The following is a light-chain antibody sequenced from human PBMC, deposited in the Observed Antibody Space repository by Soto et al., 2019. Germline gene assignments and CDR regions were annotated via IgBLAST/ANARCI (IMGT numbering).Light chain of an antibody. CDR3: MQALQTPIN. CDR1: QILLHTNGNNY. V-gene: IGKV2-28*01. CDR2: LGS. Sequence: DIVMTQSPLSLPVSPVEPASISFMSSQILLHTNGNNYLDWYLQKAGQSPQLLIYLGSNRASGVPDRFSGSGSGTEFTLKISRVEAEDVGVYYCMQALQTPINFGQGTRLEIK. J-gene: IGKJ5*01.